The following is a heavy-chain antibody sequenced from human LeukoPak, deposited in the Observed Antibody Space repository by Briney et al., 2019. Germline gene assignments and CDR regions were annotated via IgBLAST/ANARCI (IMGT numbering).Heavy chain of an antibody. D-gene: IGHD5-24*01. J-gene: IGHJ4*02. Sequence: GGSLRLSCAASGFTVSSNYMSWVRQAPGRGLEWVSVIYSGGSTYYADSVKGQFTISRDNSKNTLYLQMNSLRAEDTAVYYCARGTTITLLDYWGQGTLVTVSS. CDR2: IYSGGST. CDR1: GFTVSSNY. V-gene: IGHV3-53*01. CDR3: ARGTTITLLDY.